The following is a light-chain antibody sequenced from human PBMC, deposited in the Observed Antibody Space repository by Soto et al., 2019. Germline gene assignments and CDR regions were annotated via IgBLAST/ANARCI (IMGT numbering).Light chain of an antibody. CDR2: GAS. CDR3: QQYNNWPPMA. J-gene: IGKJ1*01. Sequence: EIVMTQSPATLSVSPGERATLSCRASQSVSSNLAWYQQKPGQAPRLLIYGASTRATGIPARFRGSGSGTEFTLTISSLQSEDFAVYYCQQYNNWPPMAFGQGNKVEIK. V-gene: IGKV3-15*01. CDR1: QSVSSN.